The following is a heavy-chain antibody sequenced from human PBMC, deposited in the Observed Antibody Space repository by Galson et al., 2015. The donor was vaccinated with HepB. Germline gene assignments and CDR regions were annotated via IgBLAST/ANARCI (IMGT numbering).Heavy chain of an antibody. D-gene: IGHD3-10*01. V-gene: IGHV3-23*01. Sequence: SLRLSCAASGFTFSSYAMSWVRQAPGKGLEWVSAISDSGGSTYYADSVKGRFTISRDNSKNTLYLQMNSLRAADTAVYYCANPPLWFGEFLFTYWGQGTLVTVSS. CDR3: ANPPLWFGEFLFTY. CDR1: GFTFSSYA. J-gene: IGHJ4*02. CDR2: ISDSGGST.